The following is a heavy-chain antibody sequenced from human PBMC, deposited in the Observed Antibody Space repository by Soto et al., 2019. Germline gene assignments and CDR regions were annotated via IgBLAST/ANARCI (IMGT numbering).Heavy chain of an antibody. CDR3: ARDADDDAFMGEY. V-gene: IGHV3-21*01. CDR1: GFTFSSYN. Sequence: GGSLRLSCAASGFTFSSYNMNWVRQAPGKGLEWVSSISGSSGFIYYADSVKGRFTISRDNSKNSLYLQMNSLRAEDTAVYYCARDADDDAFMGEYWGQGTLVTVSS. D-gene: IGHD3-16*01. CDR2: ISGSSGFI. J-gene: IGHJ4*02.